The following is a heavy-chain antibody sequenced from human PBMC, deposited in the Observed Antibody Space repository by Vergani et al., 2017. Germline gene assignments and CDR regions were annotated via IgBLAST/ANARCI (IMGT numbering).Heavy chain of an antibody. CDR3: AKTTVVNFPDRLGDYGMDG. D-gene: IGHD4-23*01. CDR1: GFTFSSYG. J-gene: IGHJ6*02. CDR2: ISYDGSNK. Sequence: QVQLVESGGGVVQPGRSLRLSCAASGFTFSSYGMHWVRQAPGKGLEWVAVISYDGSNKYYADSVKGRFTISRDNSKNTLYLQMNSLRAEDTAVYYCAKTTVVNFPDRLGDYGMDGWGQGTTVTVSS. V-gene: IGHV3-30*18.